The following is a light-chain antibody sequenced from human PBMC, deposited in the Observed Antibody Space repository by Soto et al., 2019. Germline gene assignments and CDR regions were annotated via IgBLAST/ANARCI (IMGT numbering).Light chain of an antibody. V-gene: IGKV3-20*01. J-gene: IGKJ1*01. Sequence: EIVITQSPATLSVSPGERATLSCRASQSVSSNYVAWYQQKPGQAPRLLIYGASSRVTGISDRFSGSGSGTDFTLTVSRLEPEDFAVYYCHQYGSPPWAFGQGTKVDIK. CDR3: HQYGSPPWA. CDR2: GAS. CDR1: QSVSSNY.